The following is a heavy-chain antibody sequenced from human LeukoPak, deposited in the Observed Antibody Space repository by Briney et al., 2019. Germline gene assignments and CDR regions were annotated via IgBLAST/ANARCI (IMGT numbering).Heavy chain of an antibody. D-gene: IGHD1-26*01. CDR3: ARDSPYSGSYFPGNDAFGI. V-gene: IGHV1-3*01. CDR2: INAGNGNT. J-gene: IGHJ3*02. Sequence: ASVKVSCKASGYTFTSYAMHWVRQAPGQRLEWMGWINAGNGNTKYSQKFQGRVTITRDTSASTAYMELSSLRSEDTAVYYCARDSPYSGSYFPGNDAFGIWGQGTMVTVSS. CDR1: GYTFTSYA.